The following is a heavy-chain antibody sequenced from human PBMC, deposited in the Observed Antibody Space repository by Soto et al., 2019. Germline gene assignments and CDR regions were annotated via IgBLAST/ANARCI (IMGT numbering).Heavy chain of an antibody. J-gene: IGHJ5*02. D-gene: IGHD6-19*01. CDR2: VYHSGNT. CDR1: CGSITSSGYS. V-gene: IGHV4-30-2*06. CDR3: ARSFYSSTYWFDP. Sequence: SETLSLTCAVSCGSITSSGYSWSWIRQSPGKGLEWIGCVYHSGNTYYNPSLKSRVTMSIDTSKNVFSLRLSPLTAADTAMYYCARSFYSSTYWFDPWGPGTLVTVSS.